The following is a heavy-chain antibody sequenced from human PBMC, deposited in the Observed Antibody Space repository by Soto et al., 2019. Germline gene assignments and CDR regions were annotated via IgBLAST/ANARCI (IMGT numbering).Heavy chain of an antibody. CDR3: ARHERDYGDYEDYPGYYYYMDV. CDR2: IYYSGGT. D-gene: IGHD4-17*01. V-gene: IGHV4-39*01. Sequence: SETLSLTCTVSGGSISSSSYYWGWIRQPPGKGLEWIGSIYYSGGTYYNPSLKSRVTISVDTSKNQFSLKLSSVTAADTAVYYCARHERDYGDYEDYPGYYYYMDVWGKGTTVTVSS. CDR1: GGSISSSSYY. J-gene: IGHJ6*03.